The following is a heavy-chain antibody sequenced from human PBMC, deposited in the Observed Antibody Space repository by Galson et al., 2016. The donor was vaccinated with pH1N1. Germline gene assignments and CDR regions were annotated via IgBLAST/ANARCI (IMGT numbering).Heavy chain of an antibody. V-gene: IGHV2-5*02. D-gene: IGHD3-16*01. CDR2: IYWDDDK. J-gene: IGHJ3*01. CDR3: AHREVMITNAFDF. CDR1: GFSISSSGMG. Sequence: PALVKPTQTLTLTCTFSGFSISSSGMGVGWIRQPPGKALEWLAVIYWDDDKRYSPSLKSRLTIIKDTSKNHVVLTMTNMDPMDTATYYCAHREVMITNAFDFWGQGTMVTVSS.